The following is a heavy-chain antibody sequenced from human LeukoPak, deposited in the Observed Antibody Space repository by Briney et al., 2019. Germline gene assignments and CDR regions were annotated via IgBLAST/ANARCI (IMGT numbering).Heavy chain of an antibody. CDR3: ARDGYYYDSSGYYPLAWFNY. V-gene: IGHV4-59*12. J-gene: IGHJ4*02. Sequence: SETLSLTCTVSGGSIGTYYWSWIRQPPGKGLEWIGYIYYNGYTDYNPSLKSRVTISVDTSKNQFSLKLSSVTAADTAVYYCARDGYYYDSSGYYPLAWFNYWGQGTLVTVSS. CDR2: IYYNGYT. D-gene: IGHD3-22*01. CDR1: GGSIGTYY.